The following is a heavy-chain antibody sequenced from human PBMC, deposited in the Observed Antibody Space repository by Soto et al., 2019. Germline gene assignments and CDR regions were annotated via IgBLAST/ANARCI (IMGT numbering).Heavy chain of an antibody. CDR2: MNPNTGNT. D-gene: IGHD1-1*01. Sequence: QVHLVQSGAEVKRPGASVKVSCKASGYTFTTYDINWVRQATGQGLEWMGWMNPNTGNTAYAQKFQGRVTMTRNTSISTAYMELSGLTSEDTAVYYCARGTHNYRFDPWGQGTLVTVSS. V-gene: IGHV1-8*01. CDR3: ARGTHNYRFDP. J-gene: IGHJ5*02. CDR1: GYTFTTYD.